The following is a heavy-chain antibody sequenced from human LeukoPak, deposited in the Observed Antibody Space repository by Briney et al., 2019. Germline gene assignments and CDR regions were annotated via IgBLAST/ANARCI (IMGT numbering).Heavy chain of an antibody. Sequence: PGGSLRLSCAASGFTFSSYWMHWVRQAPGKGLVWVSRINSDGSSTSYADSVKGRFTISRDNAKNTLYLQMNSLRAEDTAVYYCASGYSGYDGTLDYWGQGTLVTASS. CDR2: INSDGSST. J-gene: IGHJ4*02. V-gene: IGHV3-74*01. D-gene: IGHD5-12*01. CDR1: GFTFSSYW. CDR3: ASGYSGYDGTLDY.